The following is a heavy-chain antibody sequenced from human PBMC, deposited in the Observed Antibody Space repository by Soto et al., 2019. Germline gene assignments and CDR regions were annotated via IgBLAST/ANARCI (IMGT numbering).Heavy chain of an antibody. D-gene: IGHD3-22*01. V-gene: IGHV3-23*01. CDR3: AKVSSKYYYDSSGYYNYFDY. CDR1: GFTFSSYA. CDR2: ISGSGGST. J-gene: IGHJ4*02. Sequence: EVQLLESGGGLVQPGGSLRLSCAASGFTFSSYAMSWVRQAPGKGLEWVSAISGSGGSTYYADSVKGRFTISRDNSKNKLYLQMNSLRADDTAGYYCAKVSSKYYYDSSGYYNYFDYWGQGTLVTVSS.